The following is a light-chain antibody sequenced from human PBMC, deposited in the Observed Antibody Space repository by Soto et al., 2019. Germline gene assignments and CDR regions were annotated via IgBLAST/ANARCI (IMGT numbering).Light chain of an antibody. CDR2: NVN. J-gene: IGLJ1*01. CDR3: CSYAGSYPYV. CDR1: SSDVGSYDY. V-gene: IGLV2-11*01. Sequence: QSALIQPPSVSGSPGQSVTISCTGTSSDVGSYDYASWYQQHPGTVPKPMIYNVNTRPSGVPDRFSGSKSGNTASMTISGLQAEDEADYYCCSYAGSYPYVFGTGTKVTVL.